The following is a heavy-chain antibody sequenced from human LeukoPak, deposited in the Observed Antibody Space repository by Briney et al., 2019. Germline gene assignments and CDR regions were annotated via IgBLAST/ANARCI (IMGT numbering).Heavy chain of an antibody. CDR1: GFTFSSYG. J-gene: IGHJ6*02. D-gene: IGHD6-19*01. CDR2: ISYDGSNK. Sequence: PGGSLRPSCAASGFTFSSYGMHWVRQAPGKGLEWVAVISYDGSNKYYADSVKGRFTISRDNSKNTLYLQMNSLRAEDTAVYYCAKSSSGWYADYYYGMDVWGQGTTVTVSS. V-gene: IGHV3-30*18. CDR3: AKSSSGWYADYYYGMDV.